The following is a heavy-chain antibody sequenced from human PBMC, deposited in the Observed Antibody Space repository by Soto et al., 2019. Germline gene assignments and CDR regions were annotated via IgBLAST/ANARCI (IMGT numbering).Heavy chain of an antibody. D-gene: IGHD6-19*01. CDR3: AISVEGHFEY. CDR2: ITSDTNTI. CDR1: GFPFSIYS. V-gene: IGHV3-48*02. Sequence: EVQLVESGGGLVQPGGSLRLTCAASGFPFSIYSMNWVRQAPGKGLEWSSYITSDTNTIKYADSVKGRFTISRDHAKNLVYLQMNSLREEFTAGYFCAISVEGHFEYWGQGTVVTVSS. J-gene: IGHJ4*02.